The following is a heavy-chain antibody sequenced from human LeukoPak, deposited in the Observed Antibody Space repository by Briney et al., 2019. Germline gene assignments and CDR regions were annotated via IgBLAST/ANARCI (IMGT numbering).Heavy chain of an antibody. CDR1: GFTFSSYG. Sequence: GGSLRLSCAASGFTFSSYGMNWVRQAPGKGLEWVSSISTSSSYIYYADSMKGRFTISRDNAKNSLYLQMNSLRAEDTAVYYCAREIAAAANDAFDIWGQGTMVTVSS. J-gene: IGHJ3*02. D-gene: IGHD6-13*01. V-gene: IGHV3-21*04. CDR3: AREIAAAANDAFDI. CDR2: ISTSSSYI.